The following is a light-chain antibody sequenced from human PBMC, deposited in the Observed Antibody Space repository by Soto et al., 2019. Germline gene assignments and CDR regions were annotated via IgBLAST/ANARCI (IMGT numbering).Light chain of an antibody. V-gene: IGKV1-17*01. J-gene: IGKJ1*01. Sequence: DIQMTQFPSSLSASVGDRVTITCRASQGIRNDLGWYQQKPGKAPKRLIYAASSLQSGVPSRFSGSGSGTEFTLSSLQPEDSATFYCLQHSTYPLTFGQGTKVEIK. CDR2: AAS. CDR1: QGIRND. CDR3: LQHSTYPLT.